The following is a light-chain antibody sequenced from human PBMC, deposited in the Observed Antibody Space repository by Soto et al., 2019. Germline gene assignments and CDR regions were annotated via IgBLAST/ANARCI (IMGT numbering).Light chain of an antibody. J-gene: IGKJ1*01. CDR1: QTISSW. CDR3: LQYKSYPWT. CDR2: KAS. V-gene: IGKV1-5*03. Sequence: DIQMTQSPSTLSGSVGDRVTITCRASQTISSWLAWYQQKPGKAPKLLIYKASTLKSGVPSRFSGSGSETEFTLTISSLQPEDFETYYCLQYKSYPWTFGQGTQVDIX.